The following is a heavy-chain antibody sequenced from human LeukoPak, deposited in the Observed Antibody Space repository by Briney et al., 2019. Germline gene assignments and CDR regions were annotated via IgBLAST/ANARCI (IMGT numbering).Heavy chain of an antibody. J-gene: IGHJ6*02. CDR1: GGTFSSYA. CDR2: IIPILGIA. Sequence: SVKVSCKASGGTFSSYAISWVRQAPGQGLEWMGRIIPILGIANYAQKSQGRVTITADESTSTAYMELSSLRSEDTAVYYCARPYGWSGYDLEYYYGMDVWGQGTTVTVSS. CDR3: ARPYGWSGYDLEYYYGMDV. V-gene: IGHV1-69*04. D-gene: IGHD3-3*01.